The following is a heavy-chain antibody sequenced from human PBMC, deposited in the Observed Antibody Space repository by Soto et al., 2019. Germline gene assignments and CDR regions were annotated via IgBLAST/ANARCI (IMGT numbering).Heavy chain of an antibody. CDR3: ATRQGGSYNWFDP. CDR2: IYYSGST. Sequence: SWTLSLTCTVSGGSICRSSYSWGWIRQPPGKGLEWIGTIYYSGSTYYNPSLKSRVTISVDTSKNQFSLKLSSVTAADTAVYYCATRQGGSYNWFDPWGQGTLVTVSS. CDR1: GGSICRSSYS. V-gene: IGHV4-39*01. D-gene: IGHD2-15*01. J-gene: IGHJ5*02.